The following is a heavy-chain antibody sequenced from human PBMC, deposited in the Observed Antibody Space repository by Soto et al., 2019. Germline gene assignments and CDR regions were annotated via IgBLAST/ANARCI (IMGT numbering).Heavy chain of an antibody. V-gene: IGHV3-30*18. CDR1: GFTFSSYG. CDR3: AKERYYDSSGYYKEFDY. D-gene: IGHD3-22*01. J-gene: IGHJ4*02. CDR2: ISYDGSNK. Sequence: GGSLRLSCAASGFTFSSYGMHWVRQAPGKGLEWVAVISYDGSNKYYADSVKGRFTISRDNSKNTLYLQMNSLRAEDTAVYYCAKERYYDSSGYYKEFDYWGQGTLVTVSS.